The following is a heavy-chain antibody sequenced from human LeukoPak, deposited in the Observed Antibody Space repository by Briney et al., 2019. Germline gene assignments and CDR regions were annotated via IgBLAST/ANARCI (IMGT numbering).Heavy chain of an antibody. CDR2: INPSSGVT. V-gene: IGHV1-2*02. J-gene: IGHJ4*02. Sequence: ASVKVSCKASGYTFTAYYFHWVRQAPGQGLEWVGCINPSSGVTNYAQKFQGRVTITRDTSISTAYMELSGLRSDDTAVYYCARVIIGHDSSSNFDYWGQGTLVTVSS. CDR3: ARVIIGHDSSSNFDY. CDR1: GYTFTAYY. D-gene: IGHD6-13*01.